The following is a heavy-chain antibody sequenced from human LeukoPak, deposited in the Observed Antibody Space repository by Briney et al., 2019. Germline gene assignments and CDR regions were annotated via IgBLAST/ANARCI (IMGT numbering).Heavy chain of an antibody. Sequence: SGPTLVKPTQTLTLTCTFSGFSLSTSGVGVVWIRQPPGKALEWLALIYWDDDKRYSPSLKSRLTITKDTSKNQVVLTMTNMDPVDTATYYCTHSILGGYGFDYWGQGTLVTVSS. CDR3: THSILGGYGFDY. D-gene: IGHD3-22*01. J-gene: IGHJ4*02. CDR2: IYWDDDK. V-gene: IGHV2-5*02. CDR1: GFSLSTSGVG.